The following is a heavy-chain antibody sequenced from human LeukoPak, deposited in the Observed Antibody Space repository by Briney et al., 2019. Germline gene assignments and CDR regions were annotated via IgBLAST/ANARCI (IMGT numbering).Heavy chain of an antibody. CDR3: AGFFDP. Sequence: GGSLRLSCAASGFTFSSYAMHWVRQAPGKGLEWVAVISYDGSNKYYADSVKGRFTISRDDSKNTLYLQMNSLRAEDTAVYYCAGFFDPWGQGTLVTVSS. D-gene: IGHD3-10*01. J-gene: IGHJ5*02. CDR2: ISYDGSNK. CDR1: GFTFSSYA. V-gene: IGHV3-30*04.